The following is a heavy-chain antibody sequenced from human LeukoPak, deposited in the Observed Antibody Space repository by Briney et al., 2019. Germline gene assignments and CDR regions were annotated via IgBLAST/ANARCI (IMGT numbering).Heavy chain of an antibody. CDR2: ISDDGERK. D-gene: IGHD4/OR15-4a*01. Sequence: GRSLRLSCVASGFTFSNYYMHWVRQAPGKGLEWVAIISDDGERKFYADSVRGRITISRDKSKNTLFLQMNSLRADDTAVYFCARDLSGHWCIDYWGQGTLVTVSS. J-gene: IGHJ4*02. CDR3: ARDLSGHWCIDY. V-gene: IGHV3-30*03. CDR1: GFTFSNYY.